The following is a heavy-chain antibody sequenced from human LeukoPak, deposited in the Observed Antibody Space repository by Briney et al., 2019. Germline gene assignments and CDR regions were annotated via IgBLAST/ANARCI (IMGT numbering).Heavy chain of an antibody. CDR3: ARDNQKHRTVTTFDY. CDR1: GFTFSSYW. J-gene: IGHJ4*02. Sequence: PGGSLRLSCAASGFTFSSYWMNWVRQAPGKGLEWVANIKQDGSEKYYVDSVKGRFTISRDNANNSLYLQLNSLRAEDTAVYYCARDNQKHRTVTTFDYWGQGTLVTVSS. D-gene: IGHD4-17*01. V-gene: IGHV3-7*01. CDR2: IKQDGSEK.